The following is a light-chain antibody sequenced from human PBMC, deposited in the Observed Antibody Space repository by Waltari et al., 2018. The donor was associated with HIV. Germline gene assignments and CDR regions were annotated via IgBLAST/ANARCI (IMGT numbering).Light chain of an antibody. CDR2: GTS. CDR1: QSVSSN. Sequence: EIVMTQSPATRSISPGENATLSCRASQSVSSNLAWYQQKPGQAPRLLIYGTSTRATGIPARFSGSGSGTELTLTISSLQSEDFAVYSCQQYNDWPPWTFGPGTKVEIK. CDR3: QQYNDWPPWT. J-gene: IGKJ1*01. V-gene: IGKV3-15*01.